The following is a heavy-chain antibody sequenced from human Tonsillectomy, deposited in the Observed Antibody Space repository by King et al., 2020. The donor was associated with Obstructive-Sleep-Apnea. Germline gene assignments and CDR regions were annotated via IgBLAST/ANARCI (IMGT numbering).Heavy chain of an antibody. CDR3: AKYYYDSSGYHPYGMDV. V-gene: IGHV3-23*04. J-gene: IGHJ6*02. D-gene: IGHD3-22*01. CDR1: EFTFSSYA. CDR2: IIGSGDST. Sequence: VQLVESGGGLVQPGGSLRLSCAASEFTFSSYAMSWVRQAPGKGLEWVSSIIGSGDSTYYADSVKGRFTISRDNSKNTLYLQMNSLRAEDTAVYYCAKYYYDSSGYHPYGMDVWGQGTTVTVSS.